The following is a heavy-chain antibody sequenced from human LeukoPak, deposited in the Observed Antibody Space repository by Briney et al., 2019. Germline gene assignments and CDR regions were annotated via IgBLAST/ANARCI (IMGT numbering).Heavy chain of an antibody. CDR2: ISSSSSYI. V-gene: IGHV3-21*01. Sequence: PGGSLRLSCAASGFTFSSYSMNWVRQAPGKGLEWVSSISSSSSYIYYADSVKGRFTISRDNAKNSLYLQMNSLRAEDTAVYYCASQFCSGGSCYPLDYWGQGTLVTVSS. D-gene: IGHD2-15*01. CDR1: GFTFSSYS. J-gene: IGHJ4*02. CDR3: ASQFCSGGSCYPLDY.